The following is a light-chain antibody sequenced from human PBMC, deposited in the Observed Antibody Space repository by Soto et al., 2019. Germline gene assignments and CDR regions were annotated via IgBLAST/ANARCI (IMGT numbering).Light chain of an antibody. CDR3: SSYTSSDTYV. V-gene: IGLV2-14*03. CDR1: SSDVGGYNY. J-gene: IGLJ1*01. CDR2: SVS. Sequence: QSALTQPASVSGSPGQSITISCTGTSSDVGGYNYVSWYQHHPGKAPKLMISSVSSRPSGVSNRFSGSKSGNTASLTISGLQPEDEADYYCSSYTSSDTYVFGTGTKFTVL.